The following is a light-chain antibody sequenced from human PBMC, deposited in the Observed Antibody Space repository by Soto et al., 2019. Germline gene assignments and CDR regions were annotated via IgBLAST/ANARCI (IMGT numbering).Light chain of an antibody. Sequence: EIVLTQSPATLSLSPGARATLSCRASQSVNTFLAWYQQKPGQAPRLLIFDASNRATGIPARFSGSGSGTDFTLVISSLEPEDFAVYYCLQRSNWPYTFGQGTSLEIK. CDR1: QSVNTF. CDR3: LQRSNWPYT. CDR2: DAS. V-gene: IGKV3-11*01. J-gene: IGKJ2*01.